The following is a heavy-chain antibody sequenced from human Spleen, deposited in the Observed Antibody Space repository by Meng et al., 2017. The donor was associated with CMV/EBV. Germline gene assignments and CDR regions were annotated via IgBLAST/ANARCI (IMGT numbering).Heavy chain of an antibody. Sequence: SLKISCAAFGFTFSDYYMNWVRQAPGKGLEWVSGISWNSDGVGYVDSVKGRFTISRDNAKNSLYLQMNSLRAEDTALYYCAKDMVYYYDSSGCFESWGQGTLVTVSS. V-gene: IGHV3-9*01. CDR3: AKDMVYYYDSSGCFES. CDR1: GFTFSDYY. CDR2: ISWNSDGV. J-gene: IGHJ4*02. D-gene: IGHD3-22*01.